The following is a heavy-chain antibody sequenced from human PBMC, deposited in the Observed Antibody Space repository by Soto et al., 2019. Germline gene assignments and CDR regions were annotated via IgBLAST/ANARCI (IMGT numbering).Heavy chain of an antibody. J-gene: IGHJ5*02. Sequence: SVKVSFKGSGGTFSNYAIAWVRQAPGQGLEWMGGLIPISGTANFAQKFQGRVTITADESTSTAYMELRSLRSDDTAVYYCARGVGSGTYYNQYNWFDPWGQGTLVTVSS. CDR1: GGTFSNYA. V-gene: IGHV1-69*13. CDR3: ARGVGSGTYYNQYNWFDP. CDR2: LIPISGTA. D-gene: IGHD3-10*01.